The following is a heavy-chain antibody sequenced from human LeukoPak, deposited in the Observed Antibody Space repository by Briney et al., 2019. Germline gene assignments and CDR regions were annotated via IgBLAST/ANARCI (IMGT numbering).Heavy chain of an antibody. V-gene: IGHV1-46*01. J-gene: IGHJ4*02. CDR2: INPSGGST. Sequence: GASVKVSCKASGYSFTSYYLHWVRQAPGQELEWMGIINPSGGSTNYAQKFQGRVTMTKDTSTSTVYMELSSLRSEDTAVYYCARGEQWLTLSPLRDWGQGTLVTVSS. CDR1: GYSFTSYY. D-gene: IGHD6-19*01. CDR3: ARGEQWLTLSPLRD.